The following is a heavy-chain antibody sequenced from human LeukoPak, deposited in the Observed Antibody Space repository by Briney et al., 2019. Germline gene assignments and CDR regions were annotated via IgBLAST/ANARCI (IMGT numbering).Heavy chain of an antibody. CDR1: GFTFSSYS. CDR3: ARGSPNYYDSSGYYLFDY. Sequence: GGSLRLSCAASGFTFSSYSMNWVRQAPGKGLEWVSSISSSSSYIYYADSVKGRFTISRDNAKNSPYLQMNSLRAEDTAVYYCARGSPNYYDSSGYYLFDYWGQGTLVTVSS. D-gene: IGHD3-22*01. V-gene: IGHV3-21*01. J-gene: IGHJ4*02. CDR2: ISSSSSYI.